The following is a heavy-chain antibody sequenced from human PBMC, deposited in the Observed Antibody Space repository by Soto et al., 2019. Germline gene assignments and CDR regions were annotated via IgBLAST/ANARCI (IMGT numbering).Heavy chain of an antibody. CDR2: VKSKADGGTA. J-gene: IGHJ4*02. CDR3: NSYPDFWGGHTPL. CDR1: GFSITNTW. Sequence: EVQLVESGGGLVQPGGSLRLSCAASGFSITNTWMHWVRQAPGKGLECVGRVKSKADGGTADYAAPVKGRFTVSRDVSKNTQYLQMNSLKMEDTAVYYCNSYPDFWGGHTPLWGQGTLVTVSS. D-gene: IGHD3-3*01. V-gene: IGHV3-15*07.